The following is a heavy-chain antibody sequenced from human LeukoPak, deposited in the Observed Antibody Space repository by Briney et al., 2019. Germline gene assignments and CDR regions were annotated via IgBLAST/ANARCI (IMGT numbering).Heavy chain of an antibody. D-gene: IGHD1-7*01. CDR1: GGSISSYY. CDR3: ARVIPELRPLYYYYYGMDV. V-gene: IGHV4-4*07. CDR2: IYTSGST. J-gene: IGHJ6*02. Sequence: SETLSPTCTVSGGSISSYYWSWIRQPAGKGLEWIGRIYTSGSTNYNPSLKSRVTMSVDTSKNQFSLKLSSVTAADTAVYYCARVIPELRPLYYYYYGMDVWGQGTTVTVSS.